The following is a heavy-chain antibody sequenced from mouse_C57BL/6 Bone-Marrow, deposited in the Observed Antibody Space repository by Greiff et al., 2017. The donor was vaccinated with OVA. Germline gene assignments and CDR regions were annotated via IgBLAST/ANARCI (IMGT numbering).Heavy chain of an antibody. CDR1: GFSLTSYG. CDR2: IWSGGST. CDR3: ARSYDGDSYYFDY. V-gene: IGHV2-2*01. Sequence: VQLVESGPGLVQPSQSLSITCTVSGFSLTSYGVHWVRQSPGNGLEWLGLIWSGGSTHYNAAFISRLSLSKDNSKSQIFFKLNSLQADDTAIYYCARSYDGDSYYFDYWGQGTTLTVSS. J-gene: IGHJ2*01. D-gene: IGHD2-3*01.